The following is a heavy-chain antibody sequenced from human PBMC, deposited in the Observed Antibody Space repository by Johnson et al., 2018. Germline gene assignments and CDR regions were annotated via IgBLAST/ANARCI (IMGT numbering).Heavy chain of an antibody. Sequence: QVQLVQSGGGVVQPGRSLRLSCEASGFHFRTFGMHWVRQAPGKGLEWLAVISFATNQIYYADSVKGRFTISRDNSKNTLYLQMNSLRPEDTAVYYCAKDGDGPTAHMDVWGKGTTVTVSS. CDR2: ISFATNQI. D-gene: IGHD4-11*01. CDR1: GFHFRTFG. V-gene: IGHV3-30*18. CDR3: AKDGDGPTAHMDV. J-gene: IGHJ6*03.